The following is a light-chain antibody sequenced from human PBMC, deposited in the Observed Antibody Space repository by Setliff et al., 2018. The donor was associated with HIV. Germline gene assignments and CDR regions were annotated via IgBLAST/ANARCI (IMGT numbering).Light chain of an antibody. CDR2: DVS. J-gene: IGLJ1*01. V-gene: IGLV2-14*03. CDR1: SSDVGGYNY. CDR3: SSYTSSSTLV. Sequence: QSALTQPASVSGSPGQSITISCTGTSSDVGGYNYVSWYQQHPGKAPKLMIYDVSNRPSGVSNRFSGSKSGNTASLTISGLQAEDEADYYCSSYTSSSTLVFGTGTKGTV.